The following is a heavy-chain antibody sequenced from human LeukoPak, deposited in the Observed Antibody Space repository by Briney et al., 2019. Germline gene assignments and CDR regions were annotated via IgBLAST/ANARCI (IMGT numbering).Heavy chain of an antibody. CDR1: GITFSSHA. CDR2: ISDSGVST. D-gene: IGHD5-12*01. J-gene: IGHJ4*02. V-gene: IGHV3-23*01. Sequence: GGSLRLSCAASGITFSSHAMSWVRQAPGKGLEWVSGISDSGVSTYCADSVKGRFTISRDNSKNTLYLQMNSLRGEDTAVYYCAKHLGYTTTHFDYWGQGTLVTVSS. CDR3: AKHLGYTTTHFDY.